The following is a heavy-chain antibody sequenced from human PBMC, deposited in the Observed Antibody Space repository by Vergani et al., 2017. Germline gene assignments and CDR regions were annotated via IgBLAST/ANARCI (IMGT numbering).Heavy chain of an antibody. CDR3: AKDSGYDYRRYYYYMDV. V-gene: IGHV6-1*01. CDR2: TYYRSKWYN. CDR1: GDSVSSNSAA. D-gene: IGHD5-12*01. Sequence: QVQLQQSGPGLVKPSQTLSLTCAISGDSVSSNSAAWNWIRQSPSRGLEWLGRTYYRSKWYNDYAVSVKSRITINPDTSKNQFSLQLNSVTPEDTAVYYCAKDSGYDYRRYYYYMDVWGKGTTVTVSS. J-gene: IGHJ6*03.